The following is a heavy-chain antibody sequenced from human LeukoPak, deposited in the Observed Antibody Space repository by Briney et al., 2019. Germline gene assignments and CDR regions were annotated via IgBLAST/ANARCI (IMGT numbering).Heavy chain of an antibody. CDR3: ARRISRVRIFEN. D-gene: IGHD3-3*02. CDR1: GGSFSGYY. J-gene: IGHJ4*02. V-gene: IGHV4-34*01. CDR2: INHSGST. Sequence: SETLSLTCAVYGGSFSGYYWSWIRQPPGKGLEWIGEINHSGSTNYNPSLKSRVTISVDTSKYHFSLNLSSVTAADTAVYYCARRISRVRIFENWGQGTLVTVSS.